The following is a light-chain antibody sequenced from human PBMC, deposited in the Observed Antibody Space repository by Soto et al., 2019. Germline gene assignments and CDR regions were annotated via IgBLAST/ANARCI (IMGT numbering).Light chain of an antibody. J-gene: IGKJ5*01. CDR3: QQYNNWPPFT. CDR1: QSVSSN. V-gene: IGKV3-15*01. Sequence: EIVMTQSPATLSVSPGERATLSCRASQSVSSNLAWYQQKPGQAPRLLIYGASTRATGIPARFSGSGSGTEFTPTISSLQSEDFPVYYRQQYNNWPPFTFGQGTRLEIK. CDR2: GAS.